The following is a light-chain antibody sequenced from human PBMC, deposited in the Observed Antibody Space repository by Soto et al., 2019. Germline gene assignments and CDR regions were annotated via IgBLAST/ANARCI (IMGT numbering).Light chain of an antibody. CDR1: QSVLSSSNNKNY. V-gene: IGKV4-1*01. CDR3: QQKYCAPLT. Sequence: DIVMTQSPDSLAVSLGERATINCKSSQSVLSSSNNKNYLGWYQQKPGQAPKLLISWASTRESGVPDRFSGSGSVTEFTITISSRQAEDVAVYNCQQKYCAPLTLGQGTKVEIK. CDR2: WAS. J-gene: IGKJ1*01.